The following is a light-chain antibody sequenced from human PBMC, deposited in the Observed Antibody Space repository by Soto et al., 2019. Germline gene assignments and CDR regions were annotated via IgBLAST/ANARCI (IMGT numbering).Light chain of an antibody. J-gene: IGKJ2*01. Sequence: DIQMTQSPSTLSASVGDRVTITCRASQSISSWLAWYQQKPGKAPKRLIYDASSLESGVPSRFSGSGSGTEFTLTIISLQPDDFATYYCQQYKSQWYTFGQRTKLEIK. CDR2: DAS. V-gene: IGKV1-5*01. CDR1: QSISSW. CDR3: QQYKSQWYT.